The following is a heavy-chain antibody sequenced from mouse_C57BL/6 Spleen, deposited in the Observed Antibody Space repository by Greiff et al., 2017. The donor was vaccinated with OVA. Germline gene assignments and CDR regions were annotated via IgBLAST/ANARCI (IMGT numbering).Heavy chain of an antibody. D-gene: IGHD2-10*01. Sequence: QVQLQQSGAELVKPGASVKMSCKASGYTFTTYPIEWMKQNHGKSLEWIGNFHPYNDDTKYNEKFKGKATLTVEKSSSTVYLELSRLTSDDSAVYYCARGPFYGNYGVYYAMDYWGQGTSVTVSS. J-gene: IGHJ4*01. CDR3: ARGPFYGNYGVYYAMDY. V-gene: IGHV1-47*01. CDR2: FHPYNDDT. CDR1: GYTFTTYP.